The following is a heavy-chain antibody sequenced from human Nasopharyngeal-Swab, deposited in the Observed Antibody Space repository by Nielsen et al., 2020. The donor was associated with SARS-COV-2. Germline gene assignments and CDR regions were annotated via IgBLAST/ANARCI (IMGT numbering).Heavy chain of an antibody. CDR2: IDHSGRT. D-gene: IGHD3-3*01. Sequence: SETLSLTCAVYGGSFRDYFWTWIRQPPGKGLEWIAEIDHSGRTNYNPSLKSRFTVSVDTSKNQFSLKVSSETAADTAIYYCARGFSTATTFVDVWGKGAMVTVSS. CDR1: GGSFRDYF. J-gene: IGHJ6*04. CDR3: ARGFSTATTFVDV. V-gene: IGHV4-34*01.